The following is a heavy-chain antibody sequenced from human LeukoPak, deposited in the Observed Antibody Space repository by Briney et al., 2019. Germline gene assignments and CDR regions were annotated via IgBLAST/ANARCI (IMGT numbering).Heavy chain of an antibody. CDR2: ISGSGGST. V-gene: IGHV3-23*01. J-gene: IGHJ5*02. CDR1: GFTFSSYA. CDR3: ARGIHRRALSLRRIRVCWFDP. Sequence: GGSLRLSCAASGFTFSSYAMSWVRQAPGKGLEWVSAISGSGGSTYYADYVKGRFTISRDNSKNTLYLQMNSLRAEDTAVYYCARGIHRRALSLRRIRVCWFDPWGQGTLVTVSS. D-gene: IGHD2/OR15-2a*01.